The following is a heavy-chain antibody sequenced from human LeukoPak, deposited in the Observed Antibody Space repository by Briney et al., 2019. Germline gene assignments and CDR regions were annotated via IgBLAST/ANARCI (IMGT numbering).Heavy chain of an antibody. V-gene: IGHV1-8*01. CDR2: MKPNSGNT. CDR3: ARARITMVRGVKNAFDI. D-gene: IGHD3-10*01. J-gene: IGHJ3*02. Sequence: ASVKVSCKASGYTFTSYDINWVRQATGQGLEWMGWMKPNSGNTGYAQKFQGRVTMTRNTSISTAYMELSSLRSEDTAVYYCARARITMVRGVKNAFDIWGQGTMVTVSS. CDR1: GYTFTSYD.